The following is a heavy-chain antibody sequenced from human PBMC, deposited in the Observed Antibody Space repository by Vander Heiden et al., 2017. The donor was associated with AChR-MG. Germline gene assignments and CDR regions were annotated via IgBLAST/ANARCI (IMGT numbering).Heavy chain of an antibody. J-gene: IGHJ4*02. CDR2: ISDGGGTT. D-gene: IGHD6-19*01. Sequence: EVQLLESGGGLVQPGGSLRLSCAASGFTFSTYAMTWVRQAPGKGLEWVSSISDGGGTTYYADSVKGRFTMSRDNFQNTLFLQMNSLRADDTAVYYCAKTEITGWYYVHRYDSWGQGTLVTVSS. CDR1: GFTFSTYA. CDR3: AKTEITGWYYVHRYDS. V-gene: IGHV3-23*01.